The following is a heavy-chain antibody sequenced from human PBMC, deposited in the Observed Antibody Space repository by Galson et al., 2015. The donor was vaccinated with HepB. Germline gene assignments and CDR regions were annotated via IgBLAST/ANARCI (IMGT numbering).Heavy chain of an antibody. Sequence: TLSLTCTVSGGSISSGDYYWSWIRQPPGKGLEWIGYIYYSGSTYYNPSLKSRVTISVDTSKNQFSLKLSSVTAADTAVYYCARGNTYYYDSSGYYYDAFDIWGQGTMVTVSS. CDR3: ARGNTYYYDSSGYYYDAFDI. V-gene: IGHV4-30-4*01. D-gene: IGHD3-22*01. CDR1: GGSISSGDYY. CDR2: IYYSGST. J-gene: IGHJ3*02.